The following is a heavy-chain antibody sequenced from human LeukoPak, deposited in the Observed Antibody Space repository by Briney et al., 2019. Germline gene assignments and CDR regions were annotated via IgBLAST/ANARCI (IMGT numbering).Heavy chain of an antibody. Sequence: GGSLRLSCAASGFTSTTFAMSWVRQAPGKGLEWVSSISGSGGSINYADSVKGRFTISRDNSKITMYLHMNRLRAEDTAVYYCAKSRGRAVAGALDYWGQGTLVTV. J-gene: IGHJ4*02. CDR1: GFTSTTFA. V-gene: IGHV3-23*01. CDR2: ISGSGGSI. CDR3: AKSRGRAVAGALDY. D-gene: IGHD6-19*01.